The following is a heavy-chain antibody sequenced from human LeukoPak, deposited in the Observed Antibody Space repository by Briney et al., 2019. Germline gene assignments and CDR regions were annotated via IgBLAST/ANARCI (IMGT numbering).Heavy chain of an antibody. D-gene: IGHD7-27*01. CDR2: IWYDGSNK. CDR3: ARDTAVGTYYYYYMDV. CDR1: GFTFSSYG. V-gene: IGHV3-33*01. Sequence: GGSLRLSCAASGFTFSSYGMHWVRQAPGKGLEWVAVIWYDGSNKYYADSVKGRFTISRDNSKNTLYLQMNSLRAEDTAVYYCARDTAVGTYYYYYMDVWGKGTTVTVSS. J-gene: IGHJ6*03.